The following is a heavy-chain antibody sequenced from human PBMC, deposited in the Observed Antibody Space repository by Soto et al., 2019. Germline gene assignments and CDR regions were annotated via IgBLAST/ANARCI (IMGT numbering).Heavy chain of an antibody. J-gene: IGHJ4*02. CDR2: IYYSGST. Sequence: QLQLQESGPGLVKPSETLSLTCTVSGGSISSSSYYWGWIRQPPGKGLEWIGSIYYSGSTYYNPSLKSRVTISVDTSKNQFSLKLSSVTAADTAVYYCARHMAVAGTPPAYWGQGTLVTVSS. D-gene: IGHD6-19*01. CDR3: ARHMAVAGTPPAY. CDR1: GGSISSSSYY. V-gene: IGHV4-39*01.